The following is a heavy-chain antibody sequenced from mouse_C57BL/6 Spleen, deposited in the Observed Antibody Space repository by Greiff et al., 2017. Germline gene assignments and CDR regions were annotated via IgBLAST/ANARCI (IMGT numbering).Heavy chain of an antibody. V-gene: IGHV1-18*01. CDR3: ARWDYGSSYVNFGD. D-gene: IGHD1-1*01. CDR1: GYTFTDYN. Sequence: EVQLQQSGPELVKPGASVKIPCKASGYTFTDYNMDWVKQSHGKGLEWIGDINPDNGGTIYNQKFKGKATLTVDKSSSTAYMELRSLTSEDTAVYYCARWDYGSSYVNFGDWGQGTTLTVSS. J-gene: IGHJ2*01. CDR2: INPDNGGT.